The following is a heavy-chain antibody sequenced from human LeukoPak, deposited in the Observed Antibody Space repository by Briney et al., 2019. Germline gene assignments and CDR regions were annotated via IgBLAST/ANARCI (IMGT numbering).Heavy chain of an antibody. CDR2: IIPILGTA. V-gene: IGHV1-69*13. CDR3: ARDGAPYDFWRGGAFDI. D-gene: IGHD3-3*01. Sequence: SVKVSCKASGGTFSSYAISWVRQAPGQGLEWMGGIIPILGTANYAQKFQGRVTITADESTSTAYMELSSLRSEDTAVYYCARDGAPYDFWRGGAFDIWGQGTMVTVSS. J-gene: IGHJ3*02. CDR1: GGTFSSYA.